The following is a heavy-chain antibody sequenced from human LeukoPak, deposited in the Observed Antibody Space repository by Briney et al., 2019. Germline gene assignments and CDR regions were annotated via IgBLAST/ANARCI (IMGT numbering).Heavy chain of an antibody. CDR2: IYQSGST. Sequence: SETLSLTCTVSGYSISNGYYWGWIRQSPGKGLEWMGSIYQSGSTFYNPSLKSRVTISVDTSKNQFSLKLSSVTAADTAVYYCASADWGSSWYQFYYFDYWGQGTLVTVSS. J-gene: IGHJ4*02. CDR3: ASADWGSSWYQFYYFDY. V-gene: IGHV4-38-2*02. CDR1: GYSISNGYY. D-gene: IGHD6-13*01.